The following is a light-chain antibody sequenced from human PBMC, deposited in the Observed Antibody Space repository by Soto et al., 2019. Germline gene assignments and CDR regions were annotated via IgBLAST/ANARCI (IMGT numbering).Light chain of an antibody. CDR3: QAWDRSTYVV. CDR2: QDS. Sequence: SYELTQPPSVSVSPGQTASITCSGDKLGDKYACWYQQKPRQSPVLVIYQDSKRPSGIPERFSGSNSGNTATLTISGTQAMDEADYYCQAWDRSTYVVFGGGTQLTVL. CDR1: KLGDKY. V-gene: IGLV3-1*01. J-gene: IGLJ2*01.